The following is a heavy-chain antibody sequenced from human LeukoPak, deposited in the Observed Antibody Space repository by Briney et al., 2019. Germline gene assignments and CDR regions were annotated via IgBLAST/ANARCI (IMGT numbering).Heavy chain of an antibody. CDR1: GYSISSGDY. J-gene: IGHJ4*02. CDR2: IYHSGST. CDR3: ARGAPGAYYYDSSGYYSY. Sequence: SETLSLTCAVSGYSISSGDYWGWIRPPPGKGLEWIGSIYHSGSTYYNPSLKSRVTISVDTSKNQFSLKLSSVIAADTAVYYCARGAPGAYYYDSSGYYSYWGQGTLVTVSS. D-gene: IGHD3-22*01. V-gene: IGHV4-38-2*01.